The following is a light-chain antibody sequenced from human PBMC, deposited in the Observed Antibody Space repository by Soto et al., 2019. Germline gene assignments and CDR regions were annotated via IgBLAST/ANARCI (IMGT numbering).Light chain of an antibody. V-gene: IGKV3-20*01. CDR3: HHYGSSPYT. Sequence: EIVLTQSPGTLSLSPGDRATLSCRASQSLSGNYLAWYQQKPGQAPRLLIFGVSSRATGIPDRFSGSGSGTDFTLTSNRLEPEDFAVYYCHHYGSSPYTFGLGTKLEIK. CDR1: QSLSGNY. CDR2: GVS. J-gene: IGKJ2*01.